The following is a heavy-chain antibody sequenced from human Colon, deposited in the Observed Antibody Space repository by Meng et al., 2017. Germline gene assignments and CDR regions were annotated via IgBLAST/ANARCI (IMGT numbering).Heavy chain of an antibody. CDR1: GYSLSGYY. Sequence: QVQLVQSGAEVKRPGASVKVSCKASGYSLSGYYMLWVRQVPGQGLEWMGRINADSGGTNYAEKFQGRVTLTRDTSINTAYMEVTSLRSDDTAVYYCAKIHLGDSGLDYWGQGTLVTVSS. J-gene: IGHJ4*02. CDR3: AKIHLGDSGLDY. CDR2: INADSGGT. V-gene: IGHV1-2*06. D-gene: IGHD6-19*01.